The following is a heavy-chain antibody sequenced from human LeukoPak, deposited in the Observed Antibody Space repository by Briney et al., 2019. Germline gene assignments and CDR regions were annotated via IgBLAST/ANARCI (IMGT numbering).Heavy chain of an antibody. Sequence: GGSLRLSCAASGFTFSSYAMHWVRQAPGKGLEWVAVISYDGSNKYYADSVKGRFTISRDNSKNTLYLQMNSLRAEDTAAYYCARARGYYDSSGYIYWGQGTLVTVSS. CDR1: GFTFSSYA. J-gene: IGHJ4*02. D-gene: IGHD3-22*01. V-gene: IGHV3-30*04. CDR3: ARARGYYDSSGYIY. CDR2: ISYDGSNK.